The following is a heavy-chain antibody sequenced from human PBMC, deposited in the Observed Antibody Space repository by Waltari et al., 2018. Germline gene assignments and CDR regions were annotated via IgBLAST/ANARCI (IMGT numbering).Heavy chain of an antibody. CDR1: EFTVSRTY. D-gene: IGHD4-17*01. CDR3: ARGSTVTSDY. CDR2: IYSGGSK. Sequence: EVQLVESGGGLIQHGGSMRLSCAASEFTVSRTYLSWVRQAPGTGLEWDSVIYSGGSKYYADSVKGRFTISRDNSKNTLYLQMNSLRAEDTAVYYCARGSTVTSDYWGQGTLVTVSS. V-gene: IGHV3-53*01. J-gene: IGHJ4*02.